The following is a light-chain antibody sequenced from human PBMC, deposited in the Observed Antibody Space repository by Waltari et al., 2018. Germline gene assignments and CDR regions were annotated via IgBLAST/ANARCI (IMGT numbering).Light chain of an antibody. J-gene: IGLJ2*01. CDR3: SSYADNNIVI. V-gene: IGLV2-8*01. CDR1: SNAVGHFYD. Sequence: QSALTQPPSASGSPGQSVTISCTGTSNAVGHFYDFSWFQQHPGKVPKLMIYEFTKRPSGVPDRFSGSKSGNTASLTVSGLQAEDEADYYCSSYADNNIVIFGGGTKLTVL. CDR2: EFT.